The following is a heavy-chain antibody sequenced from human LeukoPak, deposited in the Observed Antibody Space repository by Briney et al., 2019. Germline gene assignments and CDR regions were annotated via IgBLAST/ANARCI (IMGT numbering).Heavy chain of an antibody. CDR3: AREALSYGDYVFDY. J-gene: IGHJ4*02. CDR1: GYTFTSYG. D-gene: IGHD4-17*01. CDR2: ISAYNGNT. Sequence: ASVKVSCKASGYTFTSYGISWVRLAPGQGLEWMGWISAYNGNTNYAQKLQGRVTMTTDTSTSTAYMELRSLRSDDTAVYYCAREALSYGDYVFDYWGQGTLVTVSS. V-gene: IGHV1-18*01.